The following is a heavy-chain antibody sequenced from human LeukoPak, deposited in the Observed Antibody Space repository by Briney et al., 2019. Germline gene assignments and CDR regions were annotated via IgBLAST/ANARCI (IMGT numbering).Heavy chain of an antibody. J-gene: IGHJ4*02. D-gene: IGHD6-13*01. CDR3: ARVRGPLEEGSSSWYEFDY. Sequence: ASVKVSCKASGYTFTSYYMYWVRQAPGQGLEWMGIINPSGGSTSYAQKFQGRVTMTRDMSTSTVYMELSSLRSEDTAVYYCARVRGPLEEGSSSWYEFDYWGQGTLVTVSS. CDR2: INPSGGST. V-gene: IGHV1-46*01. CDR1: GYTFTSYY.